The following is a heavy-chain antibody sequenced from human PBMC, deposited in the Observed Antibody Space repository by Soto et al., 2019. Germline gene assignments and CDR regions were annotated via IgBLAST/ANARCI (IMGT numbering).Heavy chain of an antibody. Sequence: PSETLSLTCTVSGGSISSGGYCWGWIRQHPGKGLEWIGYIYYSGSTYYNPSLKSRVTISVDTSKNQFSLKLSSVTAADTAVYYCARVNRDYYGMDVWGQGTTVTVSS. D-gene: IGHD3-22*01. V-gene: IGHV4-31*03. CDR1: GGSISSGGYC. CDR2: IYYSGST. CDR3: ARVNRDYYGMDV. J-gene: IGHJ6*02.